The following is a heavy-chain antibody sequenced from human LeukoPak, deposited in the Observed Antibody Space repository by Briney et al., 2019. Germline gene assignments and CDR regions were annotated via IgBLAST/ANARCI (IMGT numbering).Heavy chain of an antibody. D-gene: IGHD3-10*01. CDR1: GFTVSDNY. J-gene: IGHJ3*02. CDR3: AREGAARVRGPDDAFDI. CDR2: IYSGGST. V-gene: IGHV3-66*01. Sequence: GGSLRLSCVASGFTVSDNYMTWVRQAPGKGLEWVSVIYSGGSTHYADSVRGRFTISRDNSKNTLYLQMNSLRAEDTAVYYCAREGAARVRGPDDAFDIWGQGTMVTVSS.